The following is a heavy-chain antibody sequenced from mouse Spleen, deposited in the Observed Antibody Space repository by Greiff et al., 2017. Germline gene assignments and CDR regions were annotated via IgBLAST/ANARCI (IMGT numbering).Heavy chain of an antibody. D-gene: IGHD2-5*01. J-gene: IGHJ3*01. Sequence: VQLQQSGAELVRPGASVKLSCTASGFNIKDDYMHWVKQRPEQGLEWIGWIDPENGDTEYASKFQGKATITADTSSNTAYLQLSSLTSEDTAVYYCTNGYYSNWGFAYWGQGTLVTVSA. CDR3: TNGYYSNWGFAY. CDR1: GFNIKDDY. CDR2: IDPENGDT. V-gene: IGHV14-4*01.